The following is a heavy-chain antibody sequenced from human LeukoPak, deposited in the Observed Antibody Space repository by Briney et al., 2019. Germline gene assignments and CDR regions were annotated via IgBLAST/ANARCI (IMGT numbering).Heavy chain of an antibody. CDR1: GGSISSGTYY. CDR2: LYYSGST. CDR3: ARDMTYHFYGMDV. J-gene: IGHJ6*02. V-gene: IGHV4-39*01. Sequence: PSETLSLTCTVSGGSISSGTYYWGWIRQPTGKGLEWIGSLYYSGSTYYSPSLKSRVTMSVDTSKNQFSLKLTSVTAADTAVYYCARDMTYHFYGMDVWGQGTTVTVSS.